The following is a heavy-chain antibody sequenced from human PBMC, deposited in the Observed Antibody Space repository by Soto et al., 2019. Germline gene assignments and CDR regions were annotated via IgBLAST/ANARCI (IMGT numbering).Heavy chain of an antibody. J-gene: IGHJ4*02. CDR3: AREGAHYTPLDH. Sequence: ASVKVSCKASGYTFTDYAIHWVRQAPGQGLEWMGWINVGNGNTGYSRKFQGRVTNARDMSASTAYIEVTSLTSEDTAIYYCAREGAHYTPLDHWGQGTLITVSS. CDR2: INVGNGNT. D-gene: IGHD2-15*01. V-gene: IGHV1-3*01. CDR1: GYTFTDYA.